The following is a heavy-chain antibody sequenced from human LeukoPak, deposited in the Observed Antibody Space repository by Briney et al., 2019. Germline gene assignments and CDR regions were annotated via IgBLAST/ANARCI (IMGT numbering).Heavy chain of an antibody. CDR1: GFTFSSYE. J-gene: IGHJ5*02. V-gene: IGHV3-48*03. Sequence: GGSLRLSCAASGFTFSSYEMNWVRQAPGTGLDWVSYICSSGNTIYYADSVKGRFTISRDNAKNSLYLQMNSLRAEDTAVYYCAREEEDSSSWYPPPSNWFDPWGQGTLVTVSS. CDR2: ICSSGNTI. CDR3: AREEEDSSSWYPPPSNWFDP. D-gene: IGHD6-13*01.